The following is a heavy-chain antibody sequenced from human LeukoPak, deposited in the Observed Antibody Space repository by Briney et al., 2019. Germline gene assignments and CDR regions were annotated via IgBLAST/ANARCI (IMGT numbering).Heavy chain of an antibody. CDR1: GASISSSRSC. Sequence: PSETLSLTCTVSGASISSSRSCWAWIRQPPGRGLEWIGTFYYTRATYYNPSLKSRVTISVDKSKNQFSLKLSSVTAADTAVYYCARGLKSSSGFDYWGQGTLVTVSS. D-gene: IGHD6-6*01. V-gene: IGHV4-39*07. CDR3: ARGLKSSSGFDY. J-gene: IGHJ4*02. CDR2: FYYTRAT.